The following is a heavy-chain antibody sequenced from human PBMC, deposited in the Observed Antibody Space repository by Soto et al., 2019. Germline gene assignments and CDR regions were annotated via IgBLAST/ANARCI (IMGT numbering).Heavy chain of an antibody. D-gene: IGHD3-9*01. CDR2: INPNSGGT. CDR3: ARVPYDILTGYNWFDP. J-gene: IGHJ5*02. CDR1: GYTFTGYY. Sequence: ASVKVSCKASGYTFTGYYMHWVRQAPGQGLEWMGWINPNSGGTNYAQKFQGRVTMTRDTSISTAYMELSRLRSDDTAVCYCARVPYDILTGYNWFDPWGQGTLVTVSS. V-gene: IGHV1-2*02.